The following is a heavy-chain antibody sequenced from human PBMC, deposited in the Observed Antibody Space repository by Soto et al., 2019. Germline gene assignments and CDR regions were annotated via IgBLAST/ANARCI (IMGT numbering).Heavy chain of an antibody. CDR2: IKSDGSGT. CDR1: GLTFSSYW. Sequence: EVQLVESGGGLVQPGESLTLSCAASGLTFSSYWMHWVRQAPGKGLVWVSRIKSDGSGTYYADSVKGRLTISRDKARNTIYLQMSILRVEATAVYFWARGDGDRYDGNGYLGRHWGQGTLVTFSS. J-gene: IGHJ4*02. CDR3: ARGDGDRYDGNGYLGRH. V-gene: IGHV3-74*01. D-gene: IGHD3-22*01.